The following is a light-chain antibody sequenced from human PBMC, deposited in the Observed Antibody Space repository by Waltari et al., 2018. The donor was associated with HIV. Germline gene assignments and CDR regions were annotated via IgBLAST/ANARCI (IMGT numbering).Light chain of an antibody. Sequence: QSALTQPASVSGFPRQSITISCTGSSSDIGGYKYVSWYQSYPGKAPKLIIYDVSSRPSGVSDRFSGSKSVTTASLTISGLRSGDEPDYYCSSYTSTSTPLLFGGGTKLTVL. V-gene: IGLV2-14*01. J-gene: IGLJ2*01. CDR2: DVS. CDR3: SSYTSTSTPLL. CDR1: SSDIGGYKY.